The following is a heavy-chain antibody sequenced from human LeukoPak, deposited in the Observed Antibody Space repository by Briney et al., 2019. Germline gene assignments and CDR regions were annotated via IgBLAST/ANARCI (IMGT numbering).Heavy chain of an antibody. V-gene: IGHV3-7*01. CDR1: GFTFGSYW. J-gene: IGHJ4*02. D-gene: IGHD1-26*01. CDR2: IKQDESEK. Sequence: GGSLRLSCVASGFTFGSYWMAWVRQAPGKGLEWVANIKQDESEKNYVDSVKGRFTISRDNAKNSLFLQMNGLRVEDTAVYYCARDVAGSLDYWGQGTLVTVSS. CDR3: ARDVAGSLDY.